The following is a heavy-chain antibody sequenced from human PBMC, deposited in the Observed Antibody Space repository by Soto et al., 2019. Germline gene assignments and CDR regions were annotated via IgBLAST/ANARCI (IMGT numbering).Heavy chain of an antibody. Sequence: QVQLVQSGAEVKKPGASVKVSCNASGYTFTSYYMHWVRQAPGQGLEWVGIINPTGGSTTYAQKLQGRVTMTRDTSTSTVYMELSSLRSDDTAVYYCARGEYLSTFGMDIWGQGTTVTVSS. CDR1: GYTFTSYY. CDR2: INPTGGST. D-gene: IGHD3-16*01. V-gene: IGHV1-46*04. J-gene: IGHJ6*02. CDR3: ARGEYLSTFGMDI.